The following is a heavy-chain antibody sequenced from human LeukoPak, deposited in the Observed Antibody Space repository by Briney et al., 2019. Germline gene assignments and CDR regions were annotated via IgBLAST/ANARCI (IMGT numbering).Heavy chain of an antibody. J-gene: IGHJ4*02. CDR3: ARVWGSGSFDY. V-gene: IGHV1-18*04. CDR2: ISANNGDT. D-gene: IGHD3-10*01. CDR1: GYTFTSYG. Sequence: ASVKVSCKASGYTFTSYGFNWVRQAPGQGLGWMGWISANNGDTNYSQTFQGRVTMTTGTSTSTAYMELRSLRSDDTAVYYCARVWGSGSFDYWGQGTLVTVSS.